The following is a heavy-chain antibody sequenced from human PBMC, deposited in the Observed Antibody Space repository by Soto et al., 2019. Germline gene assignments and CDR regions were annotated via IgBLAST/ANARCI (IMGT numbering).Heavy chain of an antibody. V-gene: IGHV4-34*01. J-gene: IGHJ5*02. D-gene: IGHD1-7*01. Sequence: SETLSLTCAVYGGSFSGYYWSWIRQSPGKGLEWIGEISHSGGTNYNPSLKSRVTISLDMSKSQFSLKLSSVTAADTAVYYCARGNPITGTTRFDPWGQGTLVTVSS. CDR3: ARGNPITGTTRFDP. CDR2: ISHSGGT. CDR1: GGSFSGYY.